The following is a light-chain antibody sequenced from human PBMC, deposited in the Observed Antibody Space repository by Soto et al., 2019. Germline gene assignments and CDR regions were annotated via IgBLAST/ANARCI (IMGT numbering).Light chain of an antibody. Sequence: DIQMTQSPSSLSASVGDRFAITCRASQGISTYLNWYQQKPGKAPKLLIYAASSLQSGVPSRFSGSGSETDFTLTISSLQPEDFATYSCQQSYNTTWTFGQGTKVDI. V-gene: IGKV1-39*01. CDR3: QQSYNTTWT. CDR1: QGISTY. CDR2: AAS. J-gene: IGKJ1*01.